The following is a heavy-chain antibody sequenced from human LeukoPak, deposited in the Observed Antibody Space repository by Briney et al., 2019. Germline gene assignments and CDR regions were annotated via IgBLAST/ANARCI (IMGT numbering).Heavy chain of an antibody. J-gene: IGHJ4*02. CDR1: GYTFTSYG. D-gene: IGHD2-2*01. Sequence: ASVKVSCKASGYTFTSYGISWVRQAPGRGLEWMGWISAYNGNTNYAQKLQGRVTMTTDTSTSTAYMELRSLRSDDTAVYYCAREYCSSTSCYLYYFDYWGQGTLVTVSS. V-gene: IGHV1-18*01. CDR3: AREYCSSTSCYLYYFDY. CDR2: ISAYNGNT.